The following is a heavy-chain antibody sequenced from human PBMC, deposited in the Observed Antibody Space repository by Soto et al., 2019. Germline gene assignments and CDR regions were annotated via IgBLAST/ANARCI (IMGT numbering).Heavy chain of an antibody. D-gene: IGHD2-15*01. CDR3: AKYRGYCSGGSFSREGYLDY. V-gene: IGHV3-23*01. CDR1: GFGFNSYG. J-gene: IGHJ4*02. Sequence: EVELMESGGGLAQPGGSLRLSCVGSGFGFNSYGMSWVRQAPGKGLEWVSGISGSSGNTYYADSVKGRFTISRDNSKNTLYLQMNSLRAGDTAVYYCAKYRGYCSGGSFSREGYLDYWGQGTLVTVSS. CDR2: ISGSSGNT.